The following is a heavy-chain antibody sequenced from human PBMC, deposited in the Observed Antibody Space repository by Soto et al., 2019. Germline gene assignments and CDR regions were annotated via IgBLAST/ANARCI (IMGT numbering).Heavy chain of an antibody. V-gene: IGHV3-74*01. CDR1: GFTFSSYW. Sequence: EVQLAESGGGLVQPGGSLRLSCAASGFTFSSYWMHWVRQAPGKGLLWVSRINSDGSSTRYADSVKGRFTISRDNAKNTLYLQMNSLRAEDTAVYYCVRTSLVVAAATREDYWGQGTLVTVSS. CDR2: INSDGSST. CDR3: VRTSLVVAAATREDY. D-gene: IGHD2-15*01. J-gene: IGHJ4*02.